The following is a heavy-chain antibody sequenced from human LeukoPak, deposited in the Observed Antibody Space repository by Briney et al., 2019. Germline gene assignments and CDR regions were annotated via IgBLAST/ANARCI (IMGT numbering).Heavy chain of an antibody. J-gene: IGHJ4*02. CDR1: GFSLSTSGVG. CDR2: IYWNDDK. V-gene: IGHV2-5*01. Sequence: SGPTLVKPTQTLTLTCTFSGFSLSTSGVGVGWIRQPPGKALEWLALIYWNDDKRYSPSLKTRLTITKDTSKNQVVLTMTNMDPVDTATYYCAHTEAVTTIGYWGQGTLVTVSS. CDR3: AHTEAVTTIGY. D-gene: IGHD4-11*01.